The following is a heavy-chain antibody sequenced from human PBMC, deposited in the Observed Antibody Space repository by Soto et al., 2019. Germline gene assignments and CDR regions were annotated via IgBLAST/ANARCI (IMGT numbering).Heavy chain of an antibody. V-gene: IGHV4-4*02. CDR3: SRSPYGSGSYYNVFWFDP. J-gene: IGHJ5*02. CDR2: IYHSGST. D-gene: IGHD3-10*01. CDR1: GGSISSSNW. Sequence: SETLSLTCAVSGGSISSSNWWSWVRQPPGKGLEWIGEIYHSGSTNYNPSLKSRVTISVDKSKDQFSLKMSSVTAADTALYYCSRSPYGSGSYYNVFWFDPWGQGTLVTVSS.